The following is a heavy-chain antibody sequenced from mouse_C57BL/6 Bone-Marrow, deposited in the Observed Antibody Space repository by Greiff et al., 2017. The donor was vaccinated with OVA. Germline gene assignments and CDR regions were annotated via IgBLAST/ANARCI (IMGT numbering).Heavy chain of an antibody. J-gene: IGHJ1*03. CDR1: GYTFTSYW. CDR2: IAPSDSYT. Sequence: VQLQQPGAELVMPGASVKLSCKASGYTFTSYWMHWVKQRPGQGLEWIGEIAPSDSYTNYNQKFKGKSTLTVDKSSSTAYMQLSSLTSEDSAVYYCARYLRLWERWYFDVWGTGTTVTVSS. V-gene: IGHV1-69*01. CDR3: ARYLRLWERWYFDV. D-gene: IGHD4-1*01.